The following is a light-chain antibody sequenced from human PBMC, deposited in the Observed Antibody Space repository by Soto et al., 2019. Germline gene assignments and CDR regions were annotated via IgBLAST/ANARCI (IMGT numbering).Light chain of an antibody. CDR1: ISDIGGYNF. Sequence: QSALTQPPSAAGSPGQSGTISCTGTISDIGGYNFVSWYQQHPGKAPKLMIDEVNKLPSGVPDRFSGSKSGNTASLTVSGLHADDEADYYGSSYADPNILVFGGWTMLTVL. V-gene: IGLV2-8*01. CDR3: SSYADPNILV. CDR2: EVN. J-gene: IGLJ2*01.